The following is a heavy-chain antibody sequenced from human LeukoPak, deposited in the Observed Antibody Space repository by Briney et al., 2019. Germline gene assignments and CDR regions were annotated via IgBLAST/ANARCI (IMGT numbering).Heavy chain of an antibody. J-gene: IGHJ6*03. Sequence: PGGSLRLSCAASGFTFSDYYMSWIRQAPGKGLEWVSGISGSGGSTYYADSVKGRFTISRDNSKKTLYLQMNSLRAEDTAVYYCAKDSKIVGPTFRSYHYMDVWGKGTTVTVSS. CDR1: GFTFSDYY. CDR2: ISGSGGST. CDR3: AKDSKIVGPTFRSYHYMDV. V-gene: IGHV3-23*01. D-gene: IGHD1-26*01.